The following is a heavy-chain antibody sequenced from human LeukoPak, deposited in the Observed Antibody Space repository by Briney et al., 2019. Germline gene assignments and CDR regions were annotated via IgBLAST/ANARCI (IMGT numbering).Heavy chain of an antibody. J-gene: IGHJ4*02. Sequence: GGSLRLSCAASGFSFSTYWMHWVRQAPGRGLVWVSRINSDGSSTYYGDSVKGRFTISRDNAKNTLYLQMNSLRAEDTAVYYCARANKQSMVRVPPAYWGQGTLVTVSS. CDR2: INSDGSST. V-gene: IGHV3-74*01. CDR1: GFSFSTYW. D-gene: IGHD3-10*01. CDR3: ARANKQSMVRVPPAY.